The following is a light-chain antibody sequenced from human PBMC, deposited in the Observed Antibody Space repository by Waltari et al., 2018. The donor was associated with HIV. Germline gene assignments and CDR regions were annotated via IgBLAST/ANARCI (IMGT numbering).Light chain of an antibody. CDR3: SSYTSSSTRV. V-gene: IGLV2-14*03. J-gene: IGLJ3*02. Sequence: QSALTQPASVSGSPGQSITISCTGTSSDVGGYNYVSWYQRQPGKAPKLMIYDVNNPPSGVSNRFSGSKSGNTASLTISGLQAEDEADYYCSSYTSSSTRVFGGGTKVTVL. CDR2: DVN. CDR1: SSDVGGYNY.